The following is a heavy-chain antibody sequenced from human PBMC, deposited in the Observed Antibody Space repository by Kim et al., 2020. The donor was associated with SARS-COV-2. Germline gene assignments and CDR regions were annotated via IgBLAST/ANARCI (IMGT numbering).Heavy chain of an antibody. CDR1: GGTFSSYA. Sequence: SVKVSCKASGGTFSSYAISWVRQAPGQGLEWMGRIIPILGIANYAQKFQGRVTITADKSTSTAYMELSSLRSEDTAVYYCAREHGYDSSGPSGYYYMDVWGKGTTVTVSS. CDR2: IIPILGIA. CDR3: AREHGYDSSGPSGYYYMDV. J-gene: IGHJ6*03. D-gene: IGHD3-22*01. V-gene: IGHV1-69*04.